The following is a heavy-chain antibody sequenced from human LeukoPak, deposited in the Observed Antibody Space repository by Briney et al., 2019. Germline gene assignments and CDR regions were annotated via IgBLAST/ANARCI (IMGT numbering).Heavy chain of an antibody. J-gene: IGHJ3*02. Sequence: SETLSLTCTVSGGSISSYYWSWIRQPPGKGLEWIGYIYYSGSTNYNPSLKSRVTISVDTSKNQFSLKLSSVTAADTAVYYCARWHLYGYNPYDAFDIWGQGTMVSVSS. CDR2: IYYSGST. V-gene: IGHV4-59*08. D-gene: IGHD5-24*01. CDR1: GGSISSYY. CDR3: ARWHLYGYNPYDAFDI.